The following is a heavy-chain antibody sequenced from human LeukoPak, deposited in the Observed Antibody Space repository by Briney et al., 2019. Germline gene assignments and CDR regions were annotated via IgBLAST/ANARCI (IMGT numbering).Heavy chain of an antibody. V-gene: IGHV3-7*01. CDR3: ARDGFAVGDYYYMDV. CDR1: GFTFSSYW. Sequence: GGSLRLSCAASGFTFSSYWMSWVRQAPGKGLEWVANIKQDGSEKYYVDSVKGRFTISRDNAKNSLYLQMNSLRAEDTAVYYCARDGFAVGDYYYMDVWGKGTTVTVSS. J-gene: IGHJ6*03. CDR2: IKQDGSEK. D-gene: IGHD6-19*01.